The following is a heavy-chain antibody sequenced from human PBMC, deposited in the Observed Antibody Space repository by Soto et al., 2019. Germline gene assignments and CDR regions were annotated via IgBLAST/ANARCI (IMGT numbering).Heavy chain of an antibody. CDR2: IDWDDDK. V-gene: IGHV2-70*19. CDR1: GFSLTTTGVS. Sequence: SGPTLVNPTQTLTLTCTFSGFSLTTTGVSVSWVRQSPGKALEWLALIDWDDDKHFSTSLKTRLTISKDTSKNEVVLTMTNMDPVDTATYYCARALWFGDILQFSNDYYFYGMDVWGQGTTVTVSS. CDR3: ARALWFGDILQFSNDYYFYGMDV. J-gene: IGHJ6*02. D-gene: IGHD3-10*01.